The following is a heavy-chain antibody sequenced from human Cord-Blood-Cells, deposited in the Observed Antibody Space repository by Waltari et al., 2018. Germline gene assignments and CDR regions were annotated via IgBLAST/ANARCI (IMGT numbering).Heavy chain of an antibody. D-gene: IGHD2-15*01. CDR3: ARRVVVVVAANWFDP. J-gene: IGHJ5*02. Sequence: QVQLQQWGAGLLKPSETLSLTCAVYGGSFSGYYWSWIRQPPGKGLEWIGEINHSGSTNYNPSLKSRVTISVDTSKNQFSLKLSSVTAADTAVYYCARRVVVVVAANWFDPWGQGTLVTVSS. V-gene: IGHV4-34*01. CDR1: GGSFSGYY. CDR2: INHSGST.